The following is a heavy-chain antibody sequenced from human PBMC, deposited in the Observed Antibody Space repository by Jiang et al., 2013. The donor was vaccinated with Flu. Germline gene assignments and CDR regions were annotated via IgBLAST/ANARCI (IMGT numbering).Heavy chain of an antibody. V-gene: IGHV1-3*01. J-gene: IGHJ4*02. CDR1: GYTFTSYA. CDR3: ASGEITIFGVVIERFDY. CDR2: INAGNGNT. D-gene: IGHD3-3*01. Sequence: GAEVKKPGASVKVSCKASGYTFTSYAMHWVRQAPGQRLEWMGWINAGNGNTKYSQKFQGRVTITRDTSASTAYMELSSLRSEDTAVYYCASGEITIFGVVIERFDYVGPGNPGHRLL.